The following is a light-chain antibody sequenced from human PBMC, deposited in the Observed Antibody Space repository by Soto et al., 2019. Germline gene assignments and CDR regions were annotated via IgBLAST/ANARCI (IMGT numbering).Light chain of an antibody. J-gene: IGLJ1*01. Sequence: QSALTQPASVSGSPGQSITISCTGTSRDVGGYKYVSWYQQHPGKAPKLMIYEVSYRPSGVSNRFSGSKSGNTASLTISGLQAEDEADYYCSSYTSSSSLGVFGTGTKVTVL. CDR2: EVS. CDR3: SSYTSSSSLGV. V-gene: IGLV2-14*01. CDR1: SRDVGGYKY.